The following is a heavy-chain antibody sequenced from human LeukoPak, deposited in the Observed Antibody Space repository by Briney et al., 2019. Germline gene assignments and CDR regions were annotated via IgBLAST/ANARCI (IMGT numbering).Heavy chain of an antibody. J-gene: IGHJ3*02. CDR3: TTGITMIVVAYDAFDI. CDR1: VFTPSKAW. D-gene: IGHD3-22*01. V-gene: IGHV3-15*04. Sequence: GRTLRLSCAASVFTPSKAWMSWVPQAPGKGLEWVGRIESKTDGGTTDYAAPVKGRFTISRDDSKNTLYLQVNSLKTEDTAVYYCTTGITMIVVAYDAFDIWGQGTMVTVSS. CDR2: IESKTDGGTT.